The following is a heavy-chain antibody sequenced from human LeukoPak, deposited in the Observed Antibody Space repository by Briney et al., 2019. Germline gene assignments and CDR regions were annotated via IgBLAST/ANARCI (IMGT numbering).Heavy chain of an antibody. V-gene: IGHV4-4*07. J-gene: IGHJ6*03. CDR3: AREYQLFQGLHYYYYMDV. Sequence: SETLSLTFTVSGGSISSYYWSWIRQPAGKGLEWIGRIYTSGSTNYNPSLKSRVTMSVDTSKNQFSLKLSSVTAADTAVYYCAREYQLFQGLHYYYYMDVWGKGTTVTVSS. D-gene: IGHD2-2*01. CDR1: GGSISSYY. CDR2: IYTSGST.